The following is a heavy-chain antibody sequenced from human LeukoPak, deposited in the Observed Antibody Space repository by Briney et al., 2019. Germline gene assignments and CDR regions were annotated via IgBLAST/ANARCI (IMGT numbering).Heavy chain of an antibody. V-gene: IGHV4-31*03. CDR2: ICYSAST. D-gene: IGHD7-27*01. CDR3: ARAGAAHDSTNY. J-gene: IGHJ4*02. Sequence: PSETLSLTCTVSGGSISSGGYCWSWLRQHPGKGREWIGYICYSASTYYNPSLKSRVTISVDTYKNQFYLKLSSVTAAHRAGYYCARAGAAHDSTNYWGQGTLVTVSS. CDR1: GGSISSGGYC.